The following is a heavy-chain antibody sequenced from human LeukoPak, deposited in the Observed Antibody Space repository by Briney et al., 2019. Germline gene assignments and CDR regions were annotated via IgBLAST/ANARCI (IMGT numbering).Heavy chain of an antibody. Sequence: PSETLSLTCTVSGGSISSSSYYWGWIRQPPGKGLEWIGSIYYSGSTYYNPSLKSRVTISVDTSKNQFSLKLSSVTAADTAVYYCAREWELSPSFDYWGQGTLVTVSS. CDR1: GGSISSSSYY. J-gene: IGHJ4*02. D-gene: IGHD1-26*01. CDR3: AREWELSPSFDY. V-gene: IGHV4-39*07. CDR2: IYYSGST.